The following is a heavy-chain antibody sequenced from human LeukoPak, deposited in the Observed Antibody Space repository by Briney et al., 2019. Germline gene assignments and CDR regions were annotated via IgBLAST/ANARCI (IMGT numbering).Heavy chain of an antibody. CDR1: GFTFSDYS. CDR2: ISSSGSTI. Sequence: GGSLRLSCAASGFTFSDYSMSWIRQAPGKGLEWVSYISSSGSTIYYADSVKGRFTISRDHAKNSLYLQMNSLRAEDTAVYYCARDRARPRSADWGREALSPSPQ. CDR3: ARDRARPRSAD. V-gene: IGHV3-11*01. J-gene: IGHJ4*02. D-gene: IGHD6-6*01.